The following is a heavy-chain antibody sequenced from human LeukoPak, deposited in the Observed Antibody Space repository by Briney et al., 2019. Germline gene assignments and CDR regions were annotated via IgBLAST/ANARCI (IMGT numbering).Heavy chain of an antibody. J-gene: IGHJ4*02. V-gene: IGHV3-7*01. D-gene: IGHD4-17*01. CDR2: IKQDGSET. CDR3: AKEDMDYGDYFDY. CDR1: GFTLSSYE. Sequence: GGSLRLSCTASGFTLSSYEMSWVRQAPGKGLEWVANIKQDGSETYYVDSVEGRFTISRDNAKNSLYLQMNSLRAEDTAVYYCAKEDMDYGDYFDYWGQGTLVTVSS.